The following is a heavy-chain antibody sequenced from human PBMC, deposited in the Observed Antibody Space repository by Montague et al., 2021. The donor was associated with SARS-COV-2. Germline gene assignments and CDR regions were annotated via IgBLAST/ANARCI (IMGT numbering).Heavy chain of an antibody. CDR1: GFSLSTGGMC. D-gene: IGHD6-13*01. J-gene: IGHJ4*02. CDR3: ARIFDSSWPTFDY. CDR2: IDWDDDK. Sequence: PALVKPTQTLTLTCAFSGFSLSTGGMCVSWIRQPPGKALEWLALIDWDDDKYYSTSLKTRLTISKDTSKNQVVLTMTNMDPVDTATYYCARIFDSSWPTFDYWGQGTLVTVSS. V-gene: IGHV2-70*01.